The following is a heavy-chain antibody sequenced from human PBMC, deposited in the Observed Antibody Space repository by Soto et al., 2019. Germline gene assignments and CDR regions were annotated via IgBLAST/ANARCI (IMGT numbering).Heavy chain of an antibody. CDR2: IYYIGRT. V-gene: IGHV4-59*01. J-gene: IGHJ4*02. CDR3: ARMRGLGEISPYLDY. D-gene: IGHD3-16*01. Sequence: QVQLQESGPGLAKPSETLSLTCSISGGSISDYQWNWIRQPPGKGLEWIGYIYYIGRTNYNPSLKSRLTISLDTSTRQFSLRLRSVTAADTAVYYCARMRGLGEISPYLDYWGQGALVTVSS. CDR1: GGSISDYQ.